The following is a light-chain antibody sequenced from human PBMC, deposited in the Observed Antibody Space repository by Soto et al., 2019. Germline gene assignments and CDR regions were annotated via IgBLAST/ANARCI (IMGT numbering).Light chain of an antibody. CDR2: AAS. Sequence: DIQITQSPSSLSASVGDRVTITCRASQGISTYLNWYPQRPGKAPKLLIYAASSLQSGVPSRFSCSGAETHCTRTISSLQHEDVSTDSCQQSYSTTWTFGQGTKVDIK. CDR3: QQSYSTTWT. CDR1: QGISTY. J-gene: IGKJ1*01. V-gene: IGKV1-39*01.